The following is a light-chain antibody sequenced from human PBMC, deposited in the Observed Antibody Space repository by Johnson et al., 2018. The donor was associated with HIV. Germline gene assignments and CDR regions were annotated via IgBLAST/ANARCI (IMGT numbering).Light chain of an antibody. CDR2: DNN. Sequence: QSVLTQPPSVSAAPGHKVTISCSGGSSNIGNNYVSWYQQLPGTAPKLLIYDNNKRPSGIPDRFSGSKSGTSATLGITGLQTGDEADYYCGTWDSSLSAYVFGTGTKVTVL. V-gene: IGLV1-51*01. J-gene: IGLJ1*01. CDR1: SSNIGNNY. CDR3: GTWDSSLSAYV.